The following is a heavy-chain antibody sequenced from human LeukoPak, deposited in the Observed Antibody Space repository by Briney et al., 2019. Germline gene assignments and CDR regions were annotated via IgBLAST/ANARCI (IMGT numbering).Heavy chain of an antibody. V-gene: IGHV3-7*01. CDR1: GFTFSTYW. D-gene: IGHD5-18*01. CDR3: ARRGYSFGSDY. Sequence: PGGSLRLSCAASGFTFSTYWMNWVRQTPGKGLEWVASIKEDGSEKYYVDSVKGRFTISRDNAKNSLYLQMSSLRAEDTAVYYCARRGYSFGSDYWGPGTLVTVSP. CDR2: IKEDGSEK. J-gene: IGHJ4*02.